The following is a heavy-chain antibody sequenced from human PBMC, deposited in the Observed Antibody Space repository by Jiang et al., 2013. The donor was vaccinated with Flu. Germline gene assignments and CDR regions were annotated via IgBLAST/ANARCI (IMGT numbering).Heavy chain of an antibody. CDR1: GGSISNYY. V-gene: IGHV4-59*08. CDR3: ARLLVIVPAAMQYYNAMDV. J-gene: IGHJ6*04. D-gene: IGHD2-2*01. CDR2: IYNSGIT. Sequence: SGPGLVKPSETLSLTCSVSGGSISNYYWTWIRQPPGKGLEYIGYIYNSGITNYNPSLKSRVAISLDRSKNEFSLKVSSVTAADTAVYYCARLLVIVPAAMQYYNAMDVWGKGDHCHRLL.